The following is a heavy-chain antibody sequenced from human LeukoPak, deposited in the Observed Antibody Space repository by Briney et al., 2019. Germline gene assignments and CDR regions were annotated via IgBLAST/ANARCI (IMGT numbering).Heavy chain of an antibody. CDR1: GFTFSNYA. J-gene: IGHJ3*02. CDR3: AKETASGYGAFDM. V-gene: IGHV3-23*01. Sequence: PGGSLRLSCAASGFTFSNYAMSWVRQAPGKGLEWVSAISGSGASTHYADSVKGRFTISRDNCKNMLYLQMNSLRAEDTAVYYCAKETASGYGAFDMWGQGTMVTVFS. CDR2: ISGSGAST. D-gene: IGHD3-22*01.